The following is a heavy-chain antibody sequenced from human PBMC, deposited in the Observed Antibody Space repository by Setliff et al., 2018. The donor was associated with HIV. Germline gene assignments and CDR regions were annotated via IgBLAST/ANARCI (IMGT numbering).Heavy chain of an antibody. CDR3: AREVNIPVRGITDDAFDI. Sequence: SATLSLTCTVSGASMSSGDYYWSWIRQPPGKGLEWIGYIYYSGNSYYNPPLKSRVTLSVDTSKNQFSLKVNSVTAADTAVYYCAREVNIPVRGITDDAFDIWGQGAMVTVSS. D-gene: IGHD3-10*01. J-gene: IGHJ3*02. CDR1: GASMSSGDYY. CDR2: IYYSGNS. V-gene: IGHV4-30-4*08.